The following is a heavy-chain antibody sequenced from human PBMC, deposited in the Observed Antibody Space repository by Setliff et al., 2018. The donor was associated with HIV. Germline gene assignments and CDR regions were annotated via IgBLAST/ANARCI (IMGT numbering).Heavy chain of an antibody. CDR2: INPSGGST. J-gene: IGHJ3*02. D-gene: IGHD5-18*01. CDR1: GYTFMNFA. CDR3: ASGMRWDTAMGDAFDI. Sequence: ASVKVSCKASGYTFMNFAMHWVRQAPGQGLEWLGVINPSGGSTSYAQKFQGRVTMTRDTSTSTVYMELSSLRSDDTAIYFCASGMRWDTAMGDAFDIWGQGTMVTVSS. V-gene: IGHV1-46*01.